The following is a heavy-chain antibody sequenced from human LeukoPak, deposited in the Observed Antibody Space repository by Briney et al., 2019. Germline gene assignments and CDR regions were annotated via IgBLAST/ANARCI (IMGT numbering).Heavy chain of an antibody. V-gene: IGHV4-38-2*02. CDR1: AYSISSGYY. Sequence: SETLSLTCTVSAYSISSGYYWGWIRPPPGKGVEGIGRSYHSGSTYYNPSLKRRVTISVDTSKNPFSLKLSSVTAADTAVYYCARDPGIWGGFDIWGQGTMVTVSS. J-gene: IGHJ3*02. CDR2: SYHSGST. CDR3: ARDPGIWGGFDI. D-gene: IGHD2-15*01.